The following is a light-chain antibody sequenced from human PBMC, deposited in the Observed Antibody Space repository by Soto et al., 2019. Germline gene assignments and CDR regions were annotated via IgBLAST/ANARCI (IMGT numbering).Light chain of an antibody. CDR3: LQHNSYPRT. J-gene: IGKJ1*01. CDR1: QGISTY. V-gene: IGKV1-17*01. CDR2: TAS. Sequence: DIQMTQSPSSLSASVGDRLTITCRASQGISTYLNWYQQKPGKAPKLLIYTASTLQSGVPSRFSGRGSGTDFTLTISSLQPEDFATYYCLQHNSYPRTFGQGTKVDIK.